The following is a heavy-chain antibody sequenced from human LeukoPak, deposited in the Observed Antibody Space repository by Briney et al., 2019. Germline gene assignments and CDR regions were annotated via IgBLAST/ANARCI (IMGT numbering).Heavy chain of an antibody. D-gene: IGHD5-18*01. Sequence: SETLSLTCAVYGGSFSGYYWSWIRQPPGKGLEWIGEINHSGSTNYNPSLKSRVTISVDKSKNQFSLKLSSVTAADTAVYYCARVAAMVTNYYYMDVWGKGTTVTVSS. CDR3: ARVAAMVTNYYYMDV. J-gene: IGHJ6*03. CDR2: INHSGST. CDR1: GGSFSGYY. V-gene: IGHV4-34*01.